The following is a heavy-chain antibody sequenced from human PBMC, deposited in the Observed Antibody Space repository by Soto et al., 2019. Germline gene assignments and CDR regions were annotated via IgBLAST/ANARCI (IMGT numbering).Heavy chain of an antibody. D-gene: IGHD3-3*01. CDR2: INHSGST. CDR1: GGSFSGYY. J-gene: IGHJ5*02. Sequence: SETLSLTCAVYGGSFSGYYWSWIRQPPGKGLEWIGEINHSGSTNYNPSLKSRVTISVDTSKNQFSLKLSSVTAADTAVYYYARGPHRDFWSGYYPYNWFDPWGQGTLVTVSS. V-gene: IGHV4-34*01. CDR3: ARGPHRDFWSGYYPYNWFDP.